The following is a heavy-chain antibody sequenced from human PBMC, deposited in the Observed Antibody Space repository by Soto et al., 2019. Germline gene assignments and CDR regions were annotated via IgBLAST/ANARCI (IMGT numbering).Heavy chain of an antibody. D-gene: IGHD2-15*01. CDR3: ARARGYCSGGSCYEWESYSYYMDV. J-gene: IGHJ6*03. V-gene: IGHV4-59*08. CDR1: GGSISSYY. Sequence: NPSETLSLTCTVSGGSISSYYWSWIRQPPGKGLEWIGYIYYSGSTNYNPSLKSRVTISVDTSKNQFSLKLSSVTAADTAVYYCARARGYCSGGSCYEWESYSYYMDVWGKGTTVTVSS. CDR2: IYYSGST.